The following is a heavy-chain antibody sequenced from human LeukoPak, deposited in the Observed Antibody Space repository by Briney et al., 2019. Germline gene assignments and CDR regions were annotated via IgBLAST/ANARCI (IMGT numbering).Heavy chain of an antibody. CDR2: IYPGDSDT. CDR3: ARLAYSSGWYPGEFDP. Sequence: GESLKISCKGSGHSFTSYWIGWVRQMPGKGLEWMGIIYPGDSDTRYSPSFQGQVTISADKSISTAYLQWSSLKASDTAMYYCARLAYSSGWYPGEFDPWGQGTLVTVSS. J-gene: IGHJ5*02. V-gene: IGHV5-51*01. CDR1: GHSFTSYW. D-gene: IGHD6-19*01.